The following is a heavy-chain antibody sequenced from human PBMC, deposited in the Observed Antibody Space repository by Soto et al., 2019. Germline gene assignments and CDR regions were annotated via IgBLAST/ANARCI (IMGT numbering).Heavy chain of an antibody. CDR1: GFTFSSYT. D-gene: IGHD3-3*01. J-gene: IGHJ4*02. Sequence: EVHLVESGGGLVKPGGSLRLSCAASGFTFSSYTMNWVRQAPGKGLEWVSLISSTASYIYYADSVKGRFTISRDNVKNSLYLQMNSLRGEDTAVYYCARDRTGTIFGPLDYWGQGVLVTVSS. CDR3: ARDRTGTIFGPLDY. CDR2: ISSTASYI. V-gene: IGHV3-21*01.